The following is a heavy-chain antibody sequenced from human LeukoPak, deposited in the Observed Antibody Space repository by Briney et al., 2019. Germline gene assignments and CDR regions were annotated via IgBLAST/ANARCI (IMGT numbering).Heavy chain of an antibody. V-gene: IGHV3-9*01. Sequence: GGSLRLSCAASGFIFSNYAMNWVRQAPGKGLEWVSGISWNSGSIGYADSVKGRFTISRDNAKNSLYLQMNSLRAEDTALYYCAKDLYGFQHVFDHWGQGTLVTVSS. D-gene: IGHD3-10*01. CDR3: AKDLYGFQHVFDH. J-gene: IGHJ4*02. CDR2: ISWNSGSI. CDR1: GFIFSNYA.